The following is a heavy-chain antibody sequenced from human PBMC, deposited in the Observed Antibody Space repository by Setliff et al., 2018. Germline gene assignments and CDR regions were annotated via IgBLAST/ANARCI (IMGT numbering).Heavy chain of an antibody. CDR2: IQHTGTT. J-gene: IGHJ4*02. V-gene: IGHV4-59*01. D-gene: IGHD6-19*01. CDR1: GDSIRSYY. CDR3: ARDQFSSGWYGAPESYFDL. Sequence: SETLSLTCAVYGDSIRSYYWSWIRQSPGKGLEWIGYIQHTGTTKYNPSLGSRISMSVDTSKKQFSLKLNSVTAADTAVYYCARDQFSSGWYGAPESYFDLWGQGILVTVSS.